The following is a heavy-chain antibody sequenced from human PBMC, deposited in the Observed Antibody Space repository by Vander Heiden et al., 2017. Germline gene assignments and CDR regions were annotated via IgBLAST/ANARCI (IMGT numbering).Heavy chain of an antibody. Sequence: EVQLLESGGGLVQPGGSLRLDCAASGFTFSTYAMSWVRQAPGKGLECVSAISGNGAVTFYADSVKGRFTISGDNSKNTLYLQMNSLRAEDTAVYYCAKALYGGHDYWGQGTLVTVSS. D-gene: IGHD4-17*01. CDR1: GFTFSTYA. CDR2: ISGNGAVT. V-gene: IGHV3-23*01. CDR3: AKALYGGHDY. J-gene: IGHJ4*02.